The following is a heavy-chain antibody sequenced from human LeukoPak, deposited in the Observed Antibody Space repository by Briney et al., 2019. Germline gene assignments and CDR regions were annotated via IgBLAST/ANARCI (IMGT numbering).Heavy chain of an antibody. CDR3: AKDIGTSSWPRAFDI. Sequence: GRSLRLSCAASGFTFDDYAMHWVRQAPGKGLEWVSGISWNSGSIGYADSVKGRFTISRDNAKNSLYLQMNSLRAEDMALYYCAKDIGTSSWPRAFDIWGQGTMVTVSS. CDR1: GFTFDDYA. CDR2: ISWNSGSI. J-gene: IGHJ3*02. D-gene: IGHD6-13*01. V-gene: IGHV3-9*03.